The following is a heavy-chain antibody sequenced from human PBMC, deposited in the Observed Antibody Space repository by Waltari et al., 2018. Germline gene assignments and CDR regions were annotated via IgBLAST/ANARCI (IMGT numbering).Heavy chain of an antibody. CDR1: GFSLSSYS. Sequence: DVHLVESGGGLVKPGGSLRLSCVASGFSLSSYSMNWVRQAPGKGLEWVSSITSGSTYLYYAESLKGRITVSRDNAKNSLYLQMSSLRVEDTALYYCARGGGHCSGGSCFEEWGQGTLVTVS. CDR2: ITSGSTYL. J-gene: IGHJ4*02. V-gene: IGHV3-21*06. D-gene: IGHD2-15*01. CDR3: ARGGGHCSGGSCFEE.